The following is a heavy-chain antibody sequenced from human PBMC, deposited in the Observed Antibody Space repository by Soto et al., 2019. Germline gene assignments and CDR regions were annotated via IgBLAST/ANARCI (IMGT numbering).Heavy chain of an antibody. D-gene: IGHD3-22*01. Sequence: GGSLRLSCAASGFTFDDYAMHWVRQAPGKGLEWVSGISWNSGSIGYADSVKGRFTISRDNAKNSLYLQMNSLRAEDTALYYCAKDYYYDSSGYYSFFDYWGQGTLVTVSS. CDR3: AKDYYYDSSGYYSFFDY. V-gene: IGHV3-9*01. CDR1: GFTFDDYA. CDR2: ISWNSGSI. J-gene: IGHJ4*02.